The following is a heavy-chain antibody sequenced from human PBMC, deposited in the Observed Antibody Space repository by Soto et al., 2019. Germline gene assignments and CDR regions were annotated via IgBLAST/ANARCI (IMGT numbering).Heavy chain of an antibody. V-gene: IGHV3-21*01. CDR1: GFTFSSYI. D-gene: IGHD3-22*01. Sequence: SGGSLRLSCAASGFTFSSYIMNWLRQSPGKGLEWVSSISSSSSYIYYADSVKGRFTISRDNAKNSLYLQMNSLRAEDTAVYYCARVAYYYDSSGYGAFDIWGQGTMVTVSS. J-gene: IGHJ3*02. CDR3: ARVAYYYDSSGYGAFDI. CDR2: ISSSSSYI.